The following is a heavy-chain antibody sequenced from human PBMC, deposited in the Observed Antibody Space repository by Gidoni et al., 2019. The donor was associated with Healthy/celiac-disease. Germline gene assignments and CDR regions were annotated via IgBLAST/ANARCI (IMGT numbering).Heavy chain of an antibody. D-gene: IGHD6-19*01. CDR1: GVTLSSYG. V-gene: IGHV3-30*03. CDR2: ISYDGSNK. Sequence: QVQLVESGGGVVKPGRSLRISCAASGVTLSSYGMHWVRQAPGKGLECVAVISYDGSNKYYADSVKGRFTISRDNSKNTLYLQMNSLRAEDTAVYYCVRGYSSGWSSWYFDLWGRGTLVTVSS. CDR3: VRGYSSGWSSWYFDL. J-gene: IGHJ2*01.